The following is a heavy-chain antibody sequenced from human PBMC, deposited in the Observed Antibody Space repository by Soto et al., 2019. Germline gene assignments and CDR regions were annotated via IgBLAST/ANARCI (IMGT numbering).Heavy chain of an antibody. CDR3: TRLLILPGNWFDP. J-gene: IGHJ5*02. Sequence: GESLKISCKGSGYKFTSYWIGWVRQIPGKGLEWMGIIYPGDSDTRYSPSFQGQVTISVDRSISTAYLQWSSLKASDTAIYYCTRLLILPGNWFDPWGQGTLVTVS. CDR1: GYKFTSYW. CDR2: IYPGDSDT. V-gene: IGHV5-51*01.